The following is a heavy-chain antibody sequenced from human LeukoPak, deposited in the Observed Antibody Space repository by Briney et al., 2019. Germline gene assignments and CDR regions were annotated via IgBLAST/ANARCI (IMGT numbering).Heavy chain of an antibody. D-gene: IGHD1-26*01. CDR3: ATSSGKLDYYYGMDV. Sequence: ASVKVSCKASGGTFSSYAISWVRQAPGQGLEWMGGIIPIFGTANYAQKFQGRVTITADESTSTAYMELSSRRSEDTAVYYCATSSGKLDYYYGMDVWGQGTTVTVSS. CDR2: IIPIFGTA. CDR1: GGTFSSYA. J-gene: IGHJ6*02. V-gene: IGHV1-69*13.